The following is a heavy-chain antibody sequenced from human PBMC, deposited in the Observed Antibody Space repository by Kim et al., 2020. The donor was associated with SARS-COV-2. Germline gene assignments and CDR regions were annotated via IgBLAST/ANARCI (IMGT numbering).Heavy chain of an antibody. Sequence: SETLSLTCTVSGGSISSSSYYWGWIRQPPGKGLEWIGSIYYSGSTYYNPSLKSRVTISVDTSKNQFSLKLSSVTAADTAVYYCARDRRLGEHIVVVTAIYFDYWGQGTLVTVSS. D-gene: IGHD2-21*02. J-gene: IGHJ4*02. CDR3: ARDRRLGEHIVVVTAIYFDY. V-gene: IGHV4-39*07. CDR1: GGSISSSSYY. CDR2: IYYSGST.